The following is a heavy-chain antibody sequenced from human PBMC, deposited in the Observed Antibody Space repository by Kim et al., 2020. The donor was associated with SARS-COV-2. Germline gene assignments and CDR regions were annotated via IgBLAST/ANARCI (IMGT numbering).Heavy chain of an antibody. CDR2: IYSGGST. J-gene: IGHJ6*03. CDR1: GFTVSSNY. V-gene: IGHV3-53*01. D-gene: IGHD3-16*02. Sequence: GGSLRLSCAASGFTVSSNYMSWVRQAPGKGLEWVSVIYSGGSTYYADSVKGRFTISRDNSKNTLYLQMNSLRAEDTAVYYCARDVNYDYIWGSYRFWGYMDVWGKGTTVTVSS. CDR3: ARDVNYDYIWGSYRFWGYMDV.